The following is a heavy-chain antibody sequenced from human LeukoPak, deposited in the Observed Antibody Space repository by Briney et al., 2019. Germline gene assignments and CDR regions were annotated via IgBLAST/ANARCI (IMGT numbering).Heavy chain of an antibody. CDR3: ARVDLYSSTWRASNWFDP. Sequence: SETLSLTCTVSGGSISSGDYYWSWIRQPPGKGLEWIVYIYYSGSAYYNPSLKSRVTISVDTSKNQFSLKLSSVTAADTAVYCCARVDLYSSTWRASNWFDPWGQGTLVTVSS. V-gene: IGHV4-30-4*01. J-gene: IGHJ5*02. CDR1: GGSISSGDYY. CDR2: IYYSGSA. D-gene: IGHD6-13*01.